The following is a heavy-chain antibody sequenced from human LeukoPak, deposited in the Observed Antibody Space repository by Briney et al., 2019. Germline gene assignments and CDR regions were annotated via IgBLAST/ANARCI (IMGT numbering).Heavy chain of an antibody. J-gene: IGHJ5*02. Sequence: SETLSLTCTVSGGSISSYYWSWIRQPPGKGLEWIGYIYYSGSTNYNPSLKSRVTISVDTSKNQFSLKLSFVTAADTAVYYCARRLASFQYNWFDPWGQGTLVIVSS. CDR2: IYYSGST. V-gene: IGHV4-59*08. CDR1: GGSISSYY. D-gene: IGHD3-10*01. CDR3: ARRLASFQYNWFDP.